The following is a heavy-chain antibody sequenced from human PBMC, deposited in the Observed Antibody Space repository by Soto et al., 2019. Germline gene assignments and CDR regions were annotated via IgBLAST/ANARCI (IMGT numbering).Heavy chain of an antibody. CDR3: ARPYYDFWSGYGYYFDY. D-gene: IGHD3-3*01. Sequence: QVQLVESGGGVVQPGRSLRLSCAASGFTFSSYAMHWVRQAPGKGLEWVAVISYDGSNKYYAHSVKGRFTISRDNSKNTLYLQMNSLRAEDTAVYYCARPYYDFWSGYGYYFDYWGQGTLVTVSS. J-gene: IGHJ4*02. CDR2: ISYDGSNK. CDR1: GFTFSSYA. V-gene: IGHV3-30-3*01.